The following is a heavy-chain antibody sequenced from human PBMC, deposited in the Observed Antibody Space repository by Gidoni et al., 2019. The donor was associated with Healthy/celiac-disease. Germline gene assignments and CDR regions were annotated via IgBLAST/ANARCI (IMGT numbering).Heavy chain of an antibody. Sequence: EVQLVESGGGLVQPGGSLRLSCAASGFTDRSNYMSWVRQAPGKGLEWVSVIYSGGSTYYADSVKGRFTISRDNSKNMLYLQMNSLRAEDTAVYYCARVRGYSCSYWGQGTRVTVSS. V-gene: IGHV3-66*01. J-gene: IGHJ4*02. CDR2: IYSGGST. CDR3: ARVRGYSCSY. CDR1: GFTDRSNY. D-gene: IGHD5-18*01.